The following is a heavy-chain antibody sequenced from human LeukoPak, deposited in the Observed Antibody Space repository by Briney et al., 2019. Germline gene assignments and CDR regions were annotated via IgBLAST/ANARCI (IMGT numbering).Heavy chain of an antibody. Sequence: PPETLSLTCTVSGGSISSSSYYWGWIRQPPGKGLEWIGSIYYSGSTYYNPSLKSRVTISVDTSKNQFSLKLSSVTAADTAVYYCARVNTPYYMDVWGKGTTVTVSS. CDR1: GGSISSSSYY. CDR2: IYYSGST. J-gene: IGHJ6*03. V-gene: IGHV4-39*01. CDR3: ARVNTPYYMDV.